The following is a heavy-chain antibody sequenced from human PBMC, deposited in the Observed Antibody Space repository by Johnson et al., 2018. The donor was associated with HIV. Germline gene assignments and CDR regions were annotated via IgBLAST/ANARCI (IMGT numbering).Heavy chain of an antibody. CDR2: IYSGGTT. J-gene: IGHJ3*02. V-gene: IGHV3-53*01. CDR3: ARDTRQWDAFDI. CDR1: GFTVSTNY. Sequence: EQLVESGGGLIQPGGSLRLSCAASGFTVSTNYMSWVRQAPGKGLECVSIIYSGGTTHYADSVKGRFTISRDNSKSTLYLQMNSLRAEDTAVYYCARDTRQWDAFDIWGQGTMVTVSS. D-gene: IGHD6-19*01.